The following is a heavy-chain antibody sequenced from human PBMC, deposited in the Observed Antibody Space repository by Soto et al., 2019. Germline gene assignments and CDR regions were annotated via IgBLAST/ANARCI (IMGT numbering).Heavy chain of an antibody. CDR2: ISSSSSYI. J-gene: IGHJ4*02. Sequence: GGSLRLSCAASGFTFSSYSMNWVRQAPGKGLEWVSSISSSSSYIYYADSVKGRFTISRDNAKNSLYLQMNSLRAEDTAVYYCARVLYYYDSSGYYLYFDYWGQGTLVTVSS. CDR1: GFTFSSYS. V-gene: IGHV3-21*01. D-gene: IGHD3-22*01. CDR3: ARVLYYYDSSGYYLYFDY.